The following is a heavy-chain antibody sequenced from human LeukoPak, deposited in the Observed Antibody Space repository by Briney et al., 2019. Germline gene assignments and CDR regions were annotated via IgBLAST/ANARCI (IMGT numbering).Heavy chain of an antibody. CDR1: GFTFSSYS. CDR2: ISSSSSYI. J-gene: IGHJ4*02. D-gene: IGHD6-6*01. V-gene: IGHV3-21*01. CDR3: ARVRVGSSSSLPALLRFDY. Sequence: GGSLRLSCAASGFTFSSYSMNWVRQAPGKGLEWVSSISSSSSYIYYADSVKGRFTISRDNAKNSLYLQMNSLRAEDTAVYYCARVRVGSSSSLPALLRFDYWGQGTQVTVSS.